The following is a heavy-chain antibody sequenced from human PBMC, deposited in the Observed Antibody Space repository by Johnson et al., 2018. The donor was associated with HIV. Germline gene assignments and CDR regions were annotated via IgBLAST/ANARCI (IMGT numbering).Heavy chain of an antibody. CDR2: ISDDGSNK. CDR1: GFRFSTYA. V-gene: IGHV3-30*04. J-gene: IGHJ3*02. Sequence: QVQLVESGGGVVQPGRSLRLSCAASGFRFSTYALHWVRQTPGKGLEWVALISDDGSNKYYADSVKGRFTISRDNAKNSLYLQMNSLRAEDTAVYYCATLPGTYYYDSSGYYYGNDAFDIWGQGTMVTVSS. CDR3: ATLPGTYYYDSSGYYYGNDAFDI. D-gene: IGHD3-22*01.